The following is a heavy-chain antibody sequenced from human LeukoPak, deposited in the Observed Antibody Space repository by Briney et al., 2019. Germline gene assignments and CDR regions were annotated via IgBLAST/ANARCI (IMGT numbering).Heavy chain of an antibody. CDR3: AKRGGLGTTPFDY. Sequence: PGGSLRLSCAASGFTFSIYAMSWVRQAPGKGLEWVSAISGSGGSTYYADSVKGRFTISRDNSKNTLYLQMNSLRAEDTGIYYRAKRGGLGTTPFDYWGQGSLVTVSS. V-gene: IGHV3-23*01. D-gene: IGHD3/OR15-3a*01. J-gene: IGHJ4*02. CDR2: ISGSGGST. CDR1: GFTFSIYA.